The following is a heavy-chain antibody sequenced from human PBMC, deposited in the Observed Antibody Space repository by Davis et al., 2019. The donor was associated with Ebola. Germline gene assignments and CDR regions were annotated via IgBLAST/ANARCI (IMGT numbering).Heavy chain of an antibody. D-gene: IGHD6-19*01. CDR1: GFTFSNYA. CDR2: ISSNGGNT. CDR3: VKDMGISSGWYVRGMDV. V-gene: IGHV3-64D*06. J-gene: IGHJ6*02. Sequence: GESLKISCSASGFTFSNYAMHWGRQAPGKGLEYVSAISSNGGNTHYADSVRGRFTISRDNSKNTLYLQMTSLRPEDTAVYYCVKDMGISSGWYVRGMDVWGQGTTVTVSS.